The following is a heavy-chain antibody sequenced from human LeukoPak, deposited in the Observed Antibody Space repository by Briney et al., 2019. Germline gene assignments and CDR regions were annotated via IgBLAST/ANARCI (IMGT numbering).Heavy chain of an antibody. CDR1: GFTFSSYA. J-gene: IGHJ4*02. CDR2: ISYDGSNK. Sequence: GGSLRLSCAASGFTFSSYAMHWIRQAPGKGLEWVAVISYDGSNKYYPDSVKGRFTIYRDNSKKTLYLQMNSLRAEDTAVYYCARDIDYYDSRGSFDYWGQGTLVTVSS. V-gene: IGHV3-30*01. D-gene: IGHD3-22*01. CDR3: ARDIDYYDSRGSFDY.